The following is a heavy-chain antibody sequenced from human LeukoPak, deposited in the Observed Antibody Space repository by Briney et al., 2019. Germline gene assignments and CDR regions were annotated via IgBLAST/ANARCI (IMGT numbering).Heavy chain of an antibody. Sequence: SETLSLTCAVYGGSFSGYYWSWIRQPPGKGLEWIGYIYYSGSTNYNPSLKSRVTISVDTSKNQFSLKLSSVTAADTAVYYCVGERINRGAFDIWGQGTMVTVSS. J-gene: IGHJ3*02. D-gene: IGHD3-16*01. CDR1: GGSFSGYY. CDR2: IYYSGST. CDR3: VGERINRGAFDI. V-gene: IGHV4-59*08.